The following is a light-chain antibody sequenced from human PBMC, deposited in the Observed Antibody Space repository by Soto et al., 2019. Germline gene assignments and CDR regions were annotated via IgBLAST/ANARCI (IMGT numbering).Light chain of an antibody. CDR3: QQYNSYSRT. Sequence: DIQMTQSPSTLSASIGDRVTITCRASQGVSKWLAWYQQKPGRAPKILIYDASTLESGVPSRFSGSGSGTEFTLTINSLQTEDFAIYYCQQYNSYSRTFGQGTKVDIK. CDR1: QGVSKW. CDR2: DAS. V-gene: IGKV1-5*01. J-gene: IGKJ1*01.